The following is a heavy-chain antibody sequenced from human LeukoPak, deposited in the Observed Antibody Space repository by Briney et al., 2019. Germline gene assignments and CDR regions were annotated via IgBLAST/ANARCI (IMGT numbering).Heavy chain of an antibody. D-gene: IGHD2-2*01. Sequence: GMPLRLSCAASGFTLSAHGMHWVRQAPGKGLEGVALISHDGTNKNHADSGKGRFTISRDNSNNTLYLQMNSLRPEDTAVYYCARGPGALDYWGQGTLVTVSS. CDR2: ISHDGTNK. CDR1: GFTLSAHG. CDR3: ARGPGALDY. J-gene: IGHJ4*02. V-gene: IGHV3-30*19.